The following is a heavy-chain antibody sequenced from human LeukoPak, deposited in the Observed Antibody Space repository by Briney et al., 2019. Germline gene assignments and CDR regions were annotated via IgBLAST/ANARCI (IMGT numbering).Heavy chain of an antibody. Sequence: PGGSLRLSCVGSGFTFSAYWMTWVRQAPGKGLEGVGFIRGKGYDGTIEYAASVKGRFTISRDDSKSIAYLQMNSLKTEDTAVYYCTRGYGDPQQDDYWGQGTLVTVSS. CDR2: IRGKGYDGTI. CDR3: TRGYGDPQQDDY. D-gene: IGHD4-17*01. V-gene: IGHV3-49*04. J-gene: IGHJ4*02. CDR1: GFTFSAYW.